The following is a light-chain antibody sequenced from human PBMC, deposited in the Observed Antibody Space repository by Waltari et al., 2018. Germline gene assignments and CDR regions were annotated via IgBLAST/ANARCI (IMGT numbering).Light chain of an antibody. CDR3: ASWDDSLNGPV. CDR2: YNN. CDR1: NSNIGTYS. Sequence: QSVLTQPPSASEAARKSVTISCSGGNSNIGTYSVSWYQQLPETAPKLLIFYNNRRASGVSDRFSASRSGTSASLAISGIQTEDEADYYCASWDDSLNGPVFGSGTKLTVL. J-gene: IGLJ6*01. V-gene: IGLV1-36*01.